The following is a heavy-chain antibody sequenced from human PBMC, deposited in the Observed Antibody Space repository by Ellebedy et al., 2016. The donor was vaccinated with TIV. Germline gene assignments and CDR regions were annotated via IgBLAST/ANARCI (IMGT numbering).Heavy chain of an antibody. CDR1: GFTFTNYA. D-gene: IGHD6-13*01. V-gene: IGHV3-21*01. CDR2: ITGSSSYM. J-gene: IGHJ4*02. Sequence: PGGSLRLSCEASGFTFTNYAMSWVRQAPGKGLEWVSSITGSSSYMFYADSVKGRFTISRDNAKNSLYRQMNSLRAEDTAVYYCSRGIAAVMYWGQGTLVTVSS. CDR3: SRGIAAVMY.